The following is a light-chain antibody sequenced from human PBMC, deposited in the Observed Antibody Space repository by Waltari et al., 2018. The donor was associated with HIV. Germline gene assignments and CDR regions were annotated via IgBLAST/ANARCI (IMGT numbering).Light chain of an antibody. CDR2: DAS. CDR1: QSNSNNY. Sequence: DIVLSQSPPPLSLSPGERPHLPYGASQSNSNNYLAWYQRKPGQAPRFLMYDASKRATGIPDRFRGSGSGTDFTLTISRLEPEDVAVYYCQQYGSSPLTFGGGTKVEIK. J-gene: IGKJ4*02. CDR3: QQYGSSPLT. V-gene: IGKV3D-20*01.